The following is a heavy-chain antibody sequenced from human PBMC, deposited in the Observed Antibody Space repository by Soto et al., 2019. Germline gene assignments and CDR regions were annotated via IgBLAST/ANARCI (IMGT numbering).Heavy chain of an antibody. D-gene: IGHD6-13*01. V-gene: IGHV1-18*01. J-gene: IGHJ5*02. CDR1: GYTFTSYG. Sequence: ASVKVSCKASGYTFTSYGISWVRPAPGQGLEWMGWISAYNGNTNYAQKLQGRVTMTTDTSTSTAYMELRSLRSDDTAVYYCARDEMSSSWYYGSSWFDPWGQGTLVTVSS. CDR2: ISAYNGNT. CDR3: ARDEMSSSWYYGSSWFDP.